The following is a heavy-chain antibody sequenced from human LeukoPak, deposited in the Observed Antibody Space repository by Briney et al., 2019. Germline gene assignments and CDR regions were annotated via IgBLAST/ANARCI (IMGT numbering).Heavy chain of an antibody. J-gene: IGHJ1*01. CDR3: ARAPSEIGGYYPEYFRH. D-gene: IGHD3-22*01. V-gene: IGHV3-74*01. CDR1: GFTFSSYW. Sequence: GSLRLSCGASGFTFSSYWMDWVRQAPGKGLVWVSRIKSDGSTNYADSVKGRFTISRDNAKNTVSLQMNSLRTEDTGVYYCARAPSEIGGYYPEYFRHWGQGTLVTVSS. CDR2: IKSDGST.